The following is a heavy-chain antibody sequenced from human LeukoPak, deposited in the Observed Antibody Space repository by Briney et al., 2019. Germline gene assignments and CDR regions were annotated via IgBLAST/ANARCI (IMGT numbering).Heavy chain of an antibody. CDR3: AGIVVIRGADFLNWLDP. J-gene: IGHJ5*02. V-gene: IGHV4-59*01. Sequence: SETLSLTCSVSGDSISTYYCNWIRQSPGKGLEWIGYVSDSGNTNYNPSFKSRLSMSVDTSKRQFSLKLTSVTAADTAVYYCAGIVVIRGADFLNWLDPWGHGTLVTVSS. CDR1: GDSISTYY. D-gene: IGHD2-21*01. CDR2: VSDSGNT.